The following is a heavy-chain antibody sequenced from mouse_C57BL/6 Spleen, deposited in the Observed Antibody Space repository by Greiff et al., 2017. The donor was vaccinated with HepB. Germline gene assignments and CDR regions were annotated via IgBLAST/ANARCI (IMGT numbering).Heavy chain of an antibody. V-gene: IGHV1-69*01. Sequence: QVQLQQPGAELVMPGASVKLSCKASGYTFTSYWMHWVKQRPGQGLEWIGEIDPSDSYTNYNQKFKGKSTLTVDKSSSTAYMHLSSLTSEDSAVYYCARFDGIRAWFAYWGQGTLVTVSA. CDR2: IDPSDSYT. CDR1: GYTFTSYW. CDR3: ARFDGIRAWFAY. J-gene: IGHJ3*01. D-gene: IGHD2-3*01.